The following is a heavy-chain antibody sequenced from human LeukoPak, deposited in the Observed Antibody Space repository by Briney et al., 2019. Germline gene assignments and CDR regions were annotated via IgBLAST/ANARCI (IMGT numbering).Heavy chain of an antibody. V-gene: IGHV4-59*01. CDR3: AREGRGYYDSSGAIDY. CDR1: GGSISSYC. CDR2: IYYSGST. Sequence: SETLSLTCTVSGGSISSYCWSWIRQPPGKGLEWIGYIYYSGSTNYNPSLKSRVTISVDTSKNQFSLKLSSVTAADTAVYYCAREGRGYYDSSGAIDYWGQGTLVTVSS. D-gene: IGHD3-22*01. J-gene: IGHJ4*02.